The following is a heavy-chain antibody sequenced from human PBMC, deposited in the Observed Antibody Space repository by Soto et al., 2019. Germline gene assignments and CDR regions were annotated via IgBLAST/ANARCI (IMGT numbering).Heavy chain of an antibody. Sequence: SETLSLTCAVYGGSFSGYYWSWIRQPPGKGLEWIGEINHSGSTNYNPSLKSRVTISVDTSKNQFSLKLSSVTAADTAVYYCARGRRSRLLLQKPTRPWYFDYWGQGTLVTVSS. V-gene: IGHV4-34*01. D-gene: IGHD3-22*01. CDR3: ARGRRSRLLLQKPTRPWYFDY. CDR1: GGSFSGYY. CDR2: INHSGST. J-gene: IGHJ4*02.